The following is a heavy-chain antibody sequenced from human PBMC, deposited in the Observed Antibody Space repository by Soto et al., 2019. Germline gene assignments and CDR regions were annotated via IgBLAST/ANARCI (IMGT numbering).Heavy chain of an antibody. J-gene: IGHJ4*02. CDR2: ISYDGSNK. CDR3: ARAPERELSL. Sequence: PGGSLRLSCAASGFTFSSYAMHWVRQAPGKGLEWVAVISYDGSNKYYADSVKGRFTISRDNSKNTLYLQMNSLRAEDTAVYYCARAPERELSLWGQGTLVTVSS. CDR1: GFTFSSYA. V-gene: IGHV3-30-3*01. D-gene: IGHD1-26*01.